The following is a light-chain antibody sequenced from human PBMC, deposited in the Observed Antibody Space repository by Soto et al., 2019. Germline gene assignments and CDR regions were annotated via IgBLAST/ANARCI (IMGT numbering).Light chain of an antibody. CDR2: GAS. CDR1: QTVSNSY. J-gene: IGKJ1*01. Sequence: EIVLTQSPGTLSLSPGERATLSCRASQTVSNSYLAWYQQKPGQAPRLLIFGASSRATGIPDRFSGSGFGTDFTLTINRLEPEDFAVDYCQQYGTSPQTFGQGTKVEIK. V-gene: IGKV3-20*01. CDR3: QQYGTSPQT.